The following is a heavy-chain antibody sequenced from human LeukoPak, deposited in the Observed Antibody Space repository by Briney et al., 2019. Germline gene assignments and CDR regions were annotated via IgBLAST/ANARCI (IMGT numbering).Heavy chain of an antibody. J-gene: IGHJ6*02. CDR2: IYHSGST. V-gene: IGHV4-59*12. D-gene: IGHD5-18*01. Sequence: SETLSLTCTVSGGSISSYYWSWVRQPPGKGLEWIGYIYHSGSTYYNPSLKSRVTISVDRSKNQFSLKLSSVTAADTAVYYCARYNRDTGGYGMDVWGQGTTVIVSS. CDR3: ARYNRDTGGYGMDV. CDR1: GGSISSYY.